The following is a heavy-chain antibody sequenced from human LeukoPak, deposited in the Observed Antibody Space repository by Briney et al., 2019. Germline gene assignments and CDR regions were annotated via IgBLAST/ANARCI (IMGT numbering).Heavy chain of an antibody. J-gene: IGHJ4*02. CDR1: GFTVSSNY. CDR2: IYSGGST. V-gene: IGHV3-66*01. CDR3: ARAPSSGSYYFDY. D-gene: IGHD6-19*01. Sequence: GGSLRLSCAASGFTVSSNYMSWVRQAPGKGLEWVSVIYSGGSTYYADSVKGRFTISRDNSKNTLYLQMNSLRAEDTAVYYCARAPSSGSYYFDYWGQGTLVTVSS.